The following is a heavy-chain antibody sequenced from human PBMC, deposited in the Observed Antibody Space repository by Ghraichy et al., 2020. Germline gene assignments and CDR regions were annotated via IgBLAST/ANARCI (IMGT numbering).Heavy chain of an antibody. D-gene: IGHD3-16*02. CDR2: ISGSGGST. V-gene: IGHV3-23*01. J-gene: IGHJ4*02. CDR1: GFTFSSYA. CDR3: AKGDDYVWGSYPFYDY. Sequence: GGSLRLSCAASGFTFSSYAMSWVRQAPGKGLEWVSAISGSGGSTYYADSVKGRFTISRDNSKNKLYLQLNSLRAEDTAVYYCAKGDDYVWGSYPFYDYWGQGTLVTVSS.